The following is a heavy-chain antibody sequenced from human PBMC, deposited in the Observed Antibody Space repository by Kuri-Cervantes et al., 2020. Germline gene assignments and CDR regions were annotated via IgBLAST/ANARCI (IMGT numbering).Heavy chain of an antibody. CDR3: ARDDGSSSWSSQH. D-gene: IGHD6-13*01. CDR1: GFTFSSYW. CDR2: IKQDGSEK. V-gene: IGHV3-7*01. Sequence: GESLKISCAASGFTFSSYWMSWVRQAPGKGLEWVANIKQDGSEKYYVDSVKGRFTISRDNAKNSLYLQMNSLRAEDTAVYYCARDDGSSSWSSQHWGQGTLVTVSS. J-gene: IGHJ1*01.